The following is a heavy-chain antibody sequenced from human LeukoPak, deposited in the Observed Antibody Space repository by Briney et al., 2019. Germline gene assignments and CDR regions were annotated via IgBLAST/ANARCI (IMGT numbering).Heavy chain of an antibody. Sequence: PGGSLRLSCAASGFTFGSYAMNWVRQAPGKGLEWVSSISSGSSFIYYADSVKGRFTIARDNAKNSLYLQMNSLRAEDTAAYYCARDAPTHWSQGTLVTVSS. D-gene: IGHD4-17*01. J-gene: IGHJ4*02. CDR2: ISSGSSFI. CDR1: GFTFGSYA. CDR3: ARDAPTH. V-gene: IGHV3-21*01.